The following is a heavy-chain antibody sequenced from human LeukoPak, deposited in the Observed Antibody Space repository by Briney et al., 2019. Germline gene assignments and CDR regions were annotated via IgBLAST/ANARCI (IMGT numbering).Heavy chain of an antibody. CDR1: GFSLSTSGVG. V-gene: IGHV2-5*01. CDR2: IYWNDNK. Sequence: ESGPTLVKPTQTLTLTCTFSGFSLSTSGVGVGWIRQPPGKALEWLALIYWNDNKRYSPSLGSRLTITKDTSKNQVVLTMTNMDPVDTASYYCSHVRGTHCSSTTCYGSAYFDCWGQGTLVTVSS. CDR3: SHVRGTHCSSTTCYGSAYFDC. D-gene: IGHD2-2*01. J-gene: IGHJ4*02.